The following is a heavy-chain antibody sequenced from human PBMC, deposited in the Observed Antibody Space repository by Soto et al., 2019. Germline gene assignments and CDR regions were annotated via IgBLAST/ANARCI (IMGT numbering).Heavy chain of an antibody. J-gene: IGHJ6*02. Sequence: ASVKVSCTASGYTFTSYGISWVRQAPGQGLEWMGWISAYNGNTNYAQKLQGRVTMTTDTSTSTAYMELRSLRSDDTAVYYCARDGYCSSTSCYPIYYYYYGMDVWGQGTTVTVSS. V-gene: IGHV1-18*01. CDR2: ISAYNGNT. CDR1: GYTFTSYG. D-gene: IGHD2-2*03. CDR3: ARDGYCSSTSCYPIYYYYYGMDV.